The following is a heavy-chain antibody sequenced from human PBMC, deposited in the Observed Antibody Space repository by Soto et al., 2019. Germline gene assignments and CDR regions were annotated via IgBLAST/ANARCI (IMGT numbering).Heavy chain of an antibody. Sequence: EVQLLESGGGLVQPGGSLRLSCAASILSFDIYAMSWVRQAPGKGLEWVSATTGSGGTAYDAGSVKGRFTISRDNSKNTLSLQMDSLRAEDTAVYYCAKHSGYDHYSGMDVWGQGTTVTVSS. CDR3: AKHSGYDHYSGMDV. D-gene: IGHD5-12*01. V-gene: IGHV3-23*01. CDR2: TTGSGGTA. J-gene: IGHJ6*02. CDR1: ILSFDIYA.